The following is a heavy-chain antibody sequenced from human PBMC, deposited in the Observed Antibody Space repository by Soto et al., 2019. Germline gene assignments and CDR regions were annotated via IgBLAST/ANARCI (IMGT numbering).Heavy chain of an antibody. CDR3: VRAFQRSSWPFDY. D-gene: IGHD6-13*01. V-gene: IGHV4-4*02. CDR1: DGSISSNNW. J-gene: IGHJ4*02. Sequence: QVQLQESGPGLVKPSGTLSLTCAVSDGSISSNNWWSWVRQPPGKGLEWIGEIYHSGITNYNPSLKSRVTISVDKSNTQLSLKLNSVTAADTAMYYCVRAFQRSSWPFDYWGQGTLVTVSS. CDR2: IYHSGIT.